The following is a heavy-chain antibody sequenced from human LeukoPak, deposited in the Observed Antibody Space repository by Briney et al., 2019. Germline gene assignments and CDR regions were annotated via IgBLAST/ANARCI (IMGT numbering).Heavy chain of an antibody. J-gene: IGHJ6*03. CDR3: ARVECSGGSCYPIYYYYYMDV. V-gene: IGHV4-59*01. CDR1: GGSISSYY. D-gene: IGHD2-15*01. Sequence: SETLSLTCTVSGGSISSYYWSWIRQPPGRGLEWIGYIYYSGSTNYNPSLKSRVTISVDTSKNQFPLKLTSVTAADTAVYYCARVECSGGSCYPIYYYYYMDVWGKGTTVTVSS. CDR2: IYYSGST.